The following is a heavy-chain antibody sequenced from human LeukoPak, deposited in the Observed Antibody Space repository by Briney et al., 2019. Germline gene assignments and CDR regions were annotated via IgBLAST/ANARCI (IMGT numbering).Heavy chain of an antibody. CDR3: AGYYDFWSGYYRLHY. J-gene: IGHJ4*02. CDR1: GGSISSGSYY. D-gene: IGHD3-3*01. Sequence: SETLSLTCTVSGGSISSGSYYWSWIRQPAGKGLEWIGRIYTSGSTNYNPSLKSRVTISVDTSKNQFSLKLSSVTAADTAVYYCAGYYDFWSGYYRLHYWGQGTLVTVSS. V-gene: IGHV4-61*02. CDR2: IYTSGST.